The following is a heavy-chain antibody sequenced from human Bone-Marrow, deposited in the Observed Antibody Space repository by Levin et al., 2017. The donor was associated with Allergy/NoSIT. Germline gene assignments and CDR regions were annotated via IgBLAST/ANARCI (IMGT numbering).Heavy chain of an antibody. D-gene: IGHD2-15*01. CDR3: SILGHSTSPQIDL. J-gene: IGHJ5*02. V-gene: IGHV3-33*01. CDR2: AWDEGSAT. Sequence: GGSLRLSCVASGFTFRQYGFHWVRQAPGKGLEWVGSAWDEGSATDYADSVKGRFTISRDNSKRTLFLLMNSLRGDDTATYYCSILGHSTSPQIDLWGQGTLVLVSS. CDR1: GFTFRQYG.